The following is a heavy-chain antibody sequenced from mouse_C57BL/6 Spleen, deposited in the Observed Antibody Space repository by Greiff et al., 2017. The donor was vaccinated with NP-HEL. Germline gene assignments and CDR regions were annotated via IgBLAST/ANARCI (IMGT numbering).Heavy chain of an antibody. V-gene: IGHV6-6*01. CDR3: TRGSYYDGSWYFDV. D-gene: IGHD1-1*01. Sequence: EVQRVESGGGLVQPGGSMKLSCAASGFTFSDAWMDWVRQSPEKGLEWVAEIRNKANNHATYYAESVKGRFTISRDDSKSSVYLQMNSLRAEDTGIYYCTRGSYYDGSWYFDVWGTGTTVTVSS. J-gene: IGHJ1*03. CDR1: GFTFSDAW. CDR2: IRNKANNHAT.